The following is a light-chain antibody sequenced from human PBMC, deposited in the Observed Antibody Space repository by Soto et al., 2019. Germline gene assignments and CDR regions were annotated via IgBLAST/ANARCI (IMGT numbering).Light chain of an antibody. Sequence: QSALTQPPSASGSPGQSVTISCTGTSSDVGGYDYVSWFQQHPGKAPKLMIYEVNKRPSGVPDRFSASKSGNTASLTVSGLQTEDEADYYCSSYAGSNNYVFGIGTKLTVL. CDR3: SSYAGSNNYV. CDR2: EVN. J-gene: IGLJ1*01. CDR1: SSDVGGYDY. V-gene: IGLV2-8*01.